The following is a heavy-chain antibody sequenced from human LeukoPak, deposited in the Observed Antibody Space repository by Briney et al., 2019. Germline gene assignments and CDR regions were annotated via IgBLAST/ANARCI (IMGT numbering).Heavy chain of an antibody. Sequence: GGSLRLSCAASGFTVSSNYMSWVRQAPGKGLEWVSVIYSGGSTYYADSVKGRFTISRDNAKNSLYLQMNSLRAEDTAVYYCARAELGPYYYYYGMDVWGQGTTVTVSS. CDR1: GFTVSSNY. D-gene: IGHD1-7*01. V-gene: IGHV3-53*01. CDR2: IYSGGST. J-gene: IGHJ6*02. CDR3: ARAELGPYYYYYGMDV.